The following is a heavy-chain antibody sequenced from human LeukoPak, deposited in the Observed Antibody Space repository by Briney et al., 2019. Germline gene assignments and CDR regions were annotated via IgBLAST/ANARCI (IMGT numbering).Heavy chain of an antibody. J-gene: IGHJ4*02. CDR3: ARDGGNLLDY. CDR2: IYYSGST. CDR1: GGSISSYY. V-gene: IGHV4-59*01. D-gene: IGHD4-23*01. Sequence: SETLSLTCTVSGGSISSYYWSWIRQPPGKGLEWMGYIYYSGSTNYNPSLKSRVTISVDTSKNQFSLKLSSVTAADTAVYYCARDGGNLLDYWGQGTLVTVSS.